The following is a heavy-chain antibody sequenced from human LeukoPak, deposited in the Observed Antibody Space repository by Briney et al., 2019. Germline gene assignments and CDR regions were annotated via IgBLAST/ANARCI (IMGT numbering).Heavy chain of an antibody. J-gene: IGHJ6*02. Sequence: SETLSLTCAIYGESFSGYYWSWIRQPPGKGLEWIWEINHSGSTNYNPSLKSRVTISVDTSKNQYSLKLSSVTAADTAVYYCARRYYYYGMDVWGQGTTVTVSS. CDR2: INHSGST. V-gene: IGHV4-34*01. CDR1: GESFSGYY. CDR3: ARRYYYYGMDV.